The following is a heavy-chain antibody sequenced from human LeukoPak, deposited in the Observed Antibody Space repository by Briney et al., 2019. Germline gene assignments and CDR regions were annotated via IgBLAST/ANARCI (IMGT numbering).Heavy chain of an antibody. J-gene: IGHJ4*02. D-gene: IGHD4-23*01. CDR3: AKDLGGTGDY. V-gene: IGHV3-30*18. CDR2: ISYDGSNK. Sequence: GGSLRLSCAASGTIFRNLWMIWVRQAPGKGLEWVAVISYDGSNKYYADSVKGRFTISRDNSKNTLYLQMNSLRAEDTAVYYCAKDLGGTGDYWGQGTLVTVSS. CDR1: GTIFRNLW.